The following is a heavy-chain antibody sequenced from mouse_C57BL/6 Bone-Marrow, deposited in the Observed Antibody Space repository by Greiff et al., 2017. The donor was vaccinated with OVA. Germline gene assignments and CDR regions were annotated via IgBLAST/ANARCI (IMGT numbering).Heavy chain of an antibody. J-gene: IGHJ4*01. CDR3: ARHHYDYGGGAMDY. CDR1: AYEFPSHD. V-gene: IGHV5-2*01. CDR2: INSDGGST. D-gene: IGHD2-4*01. Sequence: EVKVVESGGGLVQPGESLKLSCESNAYEFPSHDMSWVRKTPEKRLELVAAINSDGGSTYYPDTMERRFIISRDNTKKTLYLQMSSLRSEDTALYYCARHHYDYGGGAMDYWGQGTSVTVSS.